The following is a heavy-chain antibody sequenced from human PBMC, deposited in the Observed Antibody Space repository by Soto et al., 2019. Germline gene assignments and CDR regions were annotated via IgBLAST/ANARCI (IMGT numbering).Heavy chain of an antibody. V-gene: IGHV3-30-3*01. CDR1: GFTFSSYA. Sequence: QVQLVESGGGVVQPGRSLRLSCAASGFTFSSYAMHWVRQAPGKGLEWVAVISYDGSNKYYADSVKGRFTISRDNSKNRVYLQMNSLRAEDTAVYYFARGNGDSVNAFDLWGQGAMVTVSS. CDR2: ISYDGSNK. J-gene: IGHJ3*01. CDR3: ARGNGDSVNAFDL. D-gene: IGHD4-17*01.